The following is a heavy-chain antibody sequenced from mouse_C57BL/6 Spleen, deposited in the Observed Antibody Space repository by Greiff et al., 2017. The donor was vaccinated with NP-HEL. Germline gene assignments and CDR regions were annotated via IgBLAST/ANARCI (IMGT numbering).Heavy chain of an antibody. CDR3: ARLQDTNWARFAY. D-gene: IGHD4-1*01. J-gene: IGHJ3*01. CDR1: GYTFTSYW. CDR2: IYPGSGST. Sequence: VQLQQPGAELVKPGASVKMSCKASGYTFTSYWITWVKQRPGQGLEWIGDIYPGSGSTNYNEKFKSKATLTVDTSSSTAYMQLSSLTSEDSAVYYCARLQDTNWARFAYWGQGTLVTVSA. V-gene: IGHV1-55*01.